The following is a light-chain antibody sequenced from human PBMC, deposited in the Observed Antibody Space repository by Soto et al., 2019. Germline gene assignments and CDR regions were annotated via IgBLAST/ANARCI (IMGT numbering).Light chain of an antibody. CDR2: KAS. CDR1: QSITTW. CDR3: QQYNTYPLT. V-gene: IGKV1-5*03. J-gene: IGKJ4*01. Sequence: DIQMTQSPSTLSASVGERVTITCRASQSITTWLAWYQQKPGKAPKLLIYKASSLEGGVPARFSGSGSGTEFNIPLSSLQPDDFATYYCQQYNTYPLTFGGGTKVDIK.